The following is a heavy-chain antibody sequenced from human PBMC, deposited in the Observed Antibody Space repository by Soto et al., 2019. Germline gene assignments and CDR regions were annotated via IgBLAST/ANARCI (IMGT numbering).Heavy chain of an antibody. D-gene: IGHD3-16*02. Sequence: PGGSLRLSCAASGFTCSSYAMSWVRQAPGKGLEWVSAISGSGGSTYYADSVKGRFTISRDNSKNTLYLQMNSLRAEDTAVYYCAKDPDYDYIWGSYRRPPFDYWGQGTLVTVSS. CDR3: AKDPDYDYIWGSYRRPPFDY. CDR1: GFTCSSYA. CDR2: ISGSGGST. J-gene: IGHJ4*02. V-gene: IGHV3-23*01.